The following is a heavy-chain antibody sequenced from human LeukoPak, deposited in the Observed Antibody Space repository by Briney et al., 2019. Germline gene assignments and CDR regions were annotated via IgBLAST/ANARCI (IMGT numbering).Heavy chain of an antibody. J-gene: IGHJ4*02. CDR1: GGSFSGYY. D-gene: IGHD7-27*01. V-gene: IGHV4-34*01. CDR2: INHSGRT. CDR3: ARFSAAPLGRAYFDY. Sequence: SETLSLTCAVYGGSFSGYYWSWIRQPPGKGLEWIGEINHSGRTNYNPSLKSRVTISVDTSKNQFSLKLSSVTAADTAVYYCARFSAAPLGRAYFDYWGQGTLVTVSS.